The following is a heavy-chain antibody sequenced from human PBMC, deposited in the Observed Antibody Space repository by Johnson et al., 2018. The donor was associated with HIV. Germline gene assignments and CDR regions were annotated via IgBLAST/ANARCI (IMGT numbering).Heavy chain of an antibody. J-gene: IGHJ3*02. CDR2: IRGSGGST. CDR1: GFTFSSYA. CDR3: AKASYAFDI. Sequence: VQLVESGGRLVQPGGSLRLSCAASGFTFSSYAMGWVRQAPGKGLEWVSGIRGSGGSTNYADSVQGRFTISRDNSKNTLYLKMNSLRAEDTAVYYCAKASYAFDIWGQGTMVTVSS. V-gene: IGHV3-23*04.